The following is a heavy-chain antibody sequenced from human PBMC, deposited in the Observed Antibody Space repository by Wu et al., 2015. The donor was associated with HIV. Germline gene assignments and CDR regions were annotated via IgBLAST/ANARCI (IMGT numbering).Heavy chain of an antibody. J-gene: IGHJ4*02. CDR3: ATDGDYISGSVY. Sequence: QVQLVQSGAEVKKPGSSVKVSCKSSGGTFSSNVISWVRQAPGQGLEWIGGIIPSFVTAHYAQNFQGRVTITADESTNTAYMELSSLRSEDAAVYYCATDGDYISGSVYWGQGTPVTVSS. CDR2: IIPSFVTA. D-gene: IGHD6-19*01. V-gene: IGHV1-69*12. CDR1: GGTFSSNV.